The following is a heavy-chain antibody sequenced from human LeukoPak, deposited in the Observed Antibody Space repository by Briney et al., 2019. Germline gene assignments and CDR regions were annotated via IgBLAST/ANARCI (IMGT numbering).Heavy chain of an antibody. D-gene: IGHD1-26*01. CDR2: FDPEDGET. J-gene: IGHJ3*02. V-gene: IGHV1-24*01. CDR3: ARDPIVGANDAFDI. CDR1: GYSLTELS. Sequence: ASVKVSCKVSGYSLTELSMHWVRQAPGKGLEWMGGFDPEDGETIYAQKFQGRVTMTEDTSTDTAYMELSSLRSEDTAVYYCARDPIVGANDAFDIWGQGTMVTVSS.